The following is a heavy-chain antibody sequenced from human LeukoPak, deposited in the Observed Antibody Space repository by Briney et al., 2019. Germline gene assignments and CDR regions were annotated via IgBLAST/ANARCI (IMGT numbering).Heavy chain of an antibody. CDR1: GYTFTSYY. CDR3: ARVYPAFYPFHMVRGVRAYNWFDP. J-gene: IGHJ5*02. V-gene: IGHV1-46*01. D-gene: IGHD3-10*01. CDR2: INPSGGST. Sequence: GASVKVSCKASGYTFTSYYMHWVRQAPGQGLEWMGIINPSGGSTSYAQKFQGRVTMTWDTSTSTVYMELSSLRSEDTAVYYCARVYPAFYPFHMVRGVRAYNWFDPWGQGTLVTVSS.